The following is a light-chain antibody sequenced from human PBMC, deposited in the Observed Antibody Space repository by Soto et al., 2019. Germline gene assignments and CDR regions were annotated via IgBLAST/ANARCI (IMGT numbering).Light chain of an antibody. CDR1: QSISSY. Sequence: DIQMTQSPSSLSASVGDRVTITCRASQSISSYLYWYQQKPGKAPKLLIYAASSLQSGVPSRFSGSGSGTEFTLTISSLQPEDYATYYCQQSYSTPDTFGQGTKLEIK. V-gene: IGKV1-39*01. CDR3: QQSYSTPDT. CDR2: AAS. J-gene: IGKJ2*01.